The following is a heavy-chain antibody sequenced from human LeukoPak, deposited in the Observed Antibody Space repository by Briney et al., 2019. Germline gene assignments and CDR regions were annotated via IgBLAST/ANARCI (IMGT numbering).Heavy chain of an antibody. J-gene: IGHJ4*02. CDR3: ARDAPYGRVSY. V-gene: IGHV3-7*03. CDR1: GFIFSNYG. D-gene: IGHD3-10*01. Sequence: PGRSLRLSCAASGFIFSNYGMHWVRQAPGKGLEWVANIKQDGSEKYYVDSVKGRFTVSRDNAKNSLYLQMNSLRAEDTAVYYCARDAPYGRVSYWGQGTLVTVSS. CDR2: IKQDGSEK.